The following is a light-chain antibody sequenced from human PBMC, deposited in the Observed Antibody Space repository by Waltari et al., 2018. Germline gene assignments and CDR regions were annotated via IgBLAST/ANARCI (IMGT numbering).Light chain of an antibody. CDR2: GAS. V-gene: IGKV3-20*01. J-gene: IGKJ4*01. Sequence: EIVLTQSPGTLSLSPGERATLSCRASQTVTYNFLNWYQQKPGQAPRLLIHGASSRATGIPDRFSGIGSGTDFTLTISRLEPDDFAVYYCQQYDGLVLTFGGGTKVEI. CDR3: QQYDGLVLT. CDR1: QTVTYNF.